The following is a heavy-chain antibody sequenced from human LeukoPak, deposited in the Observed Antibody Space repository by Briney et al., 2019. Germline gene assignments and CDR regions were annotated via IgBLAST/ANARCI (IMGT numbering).Heavy chain of an antibody. D-gene: IGHD6-13*01. CDR3: AREALGSRWDYYGMDV. V-gene: IGHV1-46*01. CDR2: INPSGGST. Sequence: ASVKVSCKASGYNFTNDYMHWVRQAPGQGLEWIGIINPSGGSTSYAQKFQGRVTMTRDTSTSTLYMELSSLRSEDTAMYYCAREALGSRWDYYGMDVWGQGTTVTVSS. CDR1: GYNFTNDY. J-gene: IGHJ6*02.